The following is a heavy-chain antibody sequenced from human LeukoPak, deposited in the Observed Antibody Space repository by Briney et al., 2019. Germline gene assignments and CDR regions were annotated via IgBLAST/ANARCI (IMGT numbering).Heavy chain of an antibody. J-gene: IGHJ6*03. V-gene: IGHV3-11*04. CDR1: GFTFSDYY. CDR3: ASEAAMVRDYYYMDV. Sequence: GGSLRLSCAASGFTFSDYYMSWIRQAPGKGLEWVSYISSSGSTIYYADSVKGRFTISRDNAKNSLYLQMNSLRAEGTAVYYCASEAAMVRDYYYMDVWGKGTTVTVSS. D-gene: IGHD5-18*01. CDR2: ISSSGSTI.